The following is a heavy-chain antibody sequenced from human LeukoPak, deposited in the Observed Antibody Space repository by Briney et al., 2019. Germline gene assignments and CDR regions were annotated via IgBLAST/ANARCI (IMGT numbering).Heavy chain of an antibody. J-gene: IGHJ5*02. Sequence: PGGSLRLSCAASGFTFSDYTMTWVRQAPGRGLEWVATMSGSGHSSYYAESVEGRFTISRDNSKSTLYLQMKSLNVEDPAIYYCANNRALVVWFGELEGDWLDPWGQGTQVTVSS. CDR1: GFTFSDYT. D-gene: IGHD3-10*01. CDR3: ANNRALVVWFGELEGDWLDP. CDR2: MSGSGHSS. V-gene: IGHV3-23*01.